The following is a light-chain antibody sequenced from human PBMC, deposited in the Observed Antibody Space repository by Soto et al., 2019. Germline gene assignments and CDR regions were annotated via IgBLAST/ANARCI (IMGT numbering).Light chain of an antibody. CDR3: QQYGTSRT. J-gene: IGKJ1*01. CDR2: GAS. CDR1: QSVSGSY. V-gene: IGKV3-20*01. Sequence: EIVLTQSPGTLSLSPGERVTLSCRASQSVSGSYLAWYQQKPGQAPRLLIYGASSRATGIPDRFSGSGSGTDFTLTISRLEPEDFAVYYCQQYGTSRTFGQGTKVAIK.